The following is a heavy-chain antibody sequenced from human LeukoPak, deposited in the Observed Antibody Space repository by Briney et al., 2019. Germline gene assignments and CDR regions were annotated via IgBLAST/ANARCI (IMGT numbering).Heavy chain of an antibody. CDR1: GASISSSY. D-gene: IGHD3-22*01. J-gene: IGHJ3*02. CDR3: VRGNYDNRGYSNAFDI. CDR2: IYYNGNT. Sequence: SETLYLTCTASGASISSSYWSWIRQPPGKRLEWIGDIYYNGNTNSNPSLKSRVTISADTSKNQFSLNLSSVTAADTAVYYCVRGNYDNRGYSNAFDIWGQGAMVTVSS. V-gene: IGHV4-59*01.